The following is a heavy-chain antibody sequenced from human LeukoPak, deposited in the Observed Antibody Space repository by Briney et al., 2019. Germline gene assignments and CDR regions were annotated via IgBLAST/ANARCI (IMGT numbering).Heavy chain of an antibody. D-gene: IGHD4-17*01. CDR1: GGSISSYY. V-gene: IGHV4-59*01. J-gene: IGHJ4*02. CDR2: IYYSGST. CDR3: ARETLGTVTTD. Sequence: SETLSLTCTVSGGSISSYYWSWIRQPPGKGLEWIGYIYYSGSTNYNPSLKSRVTISVDTSKNQFSLKLSSVTAADTAVYYCARETLGTVTTDWGQGTLVTVSS.